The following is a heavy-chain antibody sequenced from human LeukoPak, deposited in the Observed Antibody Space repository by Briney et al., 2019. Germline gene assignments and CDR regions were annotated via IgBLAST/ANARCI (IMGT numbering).Heavy chain of an antibody. Sequence: ASVKVSCKASGGTFSSYAISWVRQAPGQGLEWMGGIIPIFGTANYAQKFQGRVTITADESTSTAYMELSSLRSEDTAVYYCARCGSGYYGSGSYDYWGQGTLVTVSS. CDR1: GGTFSSYA. CDR3: ARCGSGYYGSGSYDY. CDR2: IIPIFGTA. D-gene: IGHD3-10*01. V-gene: IGHV1-69*13. J-gene: IGHJ4*02.